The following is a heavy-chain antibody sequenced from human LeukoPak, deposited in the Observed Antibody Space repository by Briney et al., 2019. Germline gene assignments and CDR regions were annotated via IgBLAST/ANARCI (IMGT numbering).Heavy chain of an antibody. J-gene: IGHJ5*02. Sequence: ASVKVSCKAFGYTFTSNYMHWVRQAPGQGPEWMGVISPSGGSTTYAQKFQGRVTMTRDKSTSTVYMELSNLRSEDTAVYYCARENYYDNSGPNWFDPWGQGTQVTVSS. V-gene: IGHV1-46*01. D-gene: IGHD3-22*01. CDR2: ISPSGGST. CDR3: ARENYYDNSGPNWFDP. CDR1: GYTFTSNY.